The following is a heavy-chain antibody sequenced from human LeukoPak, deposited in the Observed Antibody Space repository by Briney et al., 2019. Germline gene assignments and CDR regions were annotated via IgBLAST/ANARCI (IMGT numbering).Heavy chain of an antibody. J-gene: IGHJ4*02. CDR3: ARDRPLLWFGELLYPRGLYFDY. Sequence: SETLSLTCTVSGGSISSSRYYWGWIRQPPGKGLEWIGSIYYSGSTYYNPSLKSRVTISVDTSKDQFSLKLSSVTAADTAVYYCARDRPLLWFGELLYPRGLYFDYWGQGTLVTVSS. CDR2: IYYSGST. D-gene: IGHD3-10*01. V-gene: IGHV4-39*07. CDR1: GGSISSSRYY.